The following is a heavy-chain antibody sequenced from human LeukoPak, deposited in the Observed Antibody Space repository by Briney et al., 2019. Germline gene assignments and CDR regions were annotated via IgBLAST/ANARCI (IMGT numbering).Heavy chain of an antibody. J-gene: IGHJ6*03. D-gene: IGHD2-21*01. CDR3: AKGGLVMEYYCYYMDV. CDR2: ISWDGGST. V-gene: IGHV3-43D*03. CDR1: GFTFDDYA. Sequence: GGSLRLSCAASGFTFDDYAMHWVRQAPGKGLEWVPLISWDGGSTYYADSVKGRFTISRDNSKNSLYLQMNSLRAEDTALYYCAKGGLVMEYYCYYMDVWGKGTTVTVSS.